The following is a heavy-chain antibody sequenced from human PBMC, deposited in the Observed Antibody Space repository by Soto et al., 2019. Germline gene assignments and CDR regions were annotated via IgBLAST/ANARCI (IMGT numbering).Heavy chain of an antibody. J-gene: IGHJ4*02. Sequence: EVQLLESGGGVVQPGGSLRLSCVASGFNFKKFAMSWVRQAPGEGLEWVSGISCCGGSTSYADSVKGRFSIARDDSTNTLSLQMNNLRVEVTAQYYCAKAEGEQWLLPHLDKWGQGSQVSVS. CDR1: GFNFKKFA. V-gene: IGHV3-23*01. CDR3: AKAEGEQWLLPHLDK. D-gene: IGHD6-19*01. CDR2: ISCCGGST.